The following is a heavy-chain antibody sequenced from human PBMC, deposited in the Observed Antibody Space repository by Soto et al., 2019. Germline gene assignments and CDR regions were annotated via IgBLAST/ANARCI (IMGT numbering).Heavy chain of an antibody. CDR2: IIPILGIA. J-gene: IGHJ3*02. CDR3: ARDLLPLKAFAI. V-gene: IGHV1-69*04. CDR1: GGTFSSYT. Sequence: GASVKVSCKASGGTFSSYTISWVRQAPGQGLEWMGRIIPILGIANYAQKFQGRVTITADKSTSTAYMELSSLRSEDTAVYYCARDLLPLKAFAIWGQGTMVTVSS. D-gene: IGHD1-26*01.